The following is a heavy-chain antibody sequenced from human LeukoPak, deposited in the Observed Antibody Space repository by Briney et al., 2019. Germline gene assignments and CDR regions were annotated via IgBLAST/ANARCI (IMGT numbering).Heavy chain of an antibody. CDR3: ATFNAMTTLTPFDS. CDR1: GFTFSSYA. V-gene: IGHV3-23*01. CDR2: FTSGGTT. Sequence: GGSLRLSCAASGFTFSSYAMSWVRQAPGKGLEWVSVFTSGGTTYYTASVKGRFTISRDNSKNTLYLQMNSLRAADTAVYYCATFNAMTTLTPFDSWGQGTLVTVSS. D-gene: IGHD4-17*01. J-gene: IGHJ4*02.